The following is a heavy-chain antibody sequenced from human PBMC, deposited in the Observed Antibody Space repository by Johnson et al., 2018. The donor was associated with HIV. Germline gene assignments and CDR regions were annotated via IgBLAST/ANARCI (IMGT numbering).Heavy chain of an antibody. D-gene: IGHD3-10*01. Sequence: VQLVESGGGLVQPGGSLRLSCAASGFTFNSYWMSWVRQAPGKGLEWVANIKHDGSEKYYVDSVKGRFIISRDNAKNSLFLQMNSLRAEDTAVYYCARGGDVVWFGEFPGAFDVWGQGTMVTVSS. V-gene: IGHV3-7*01. CDR1: GFTFNSYW. J-gene: IGHJ3*01. CDR2: IKHDGSEK. CDR3: ARGGDVVWFGEFPGAFDV.